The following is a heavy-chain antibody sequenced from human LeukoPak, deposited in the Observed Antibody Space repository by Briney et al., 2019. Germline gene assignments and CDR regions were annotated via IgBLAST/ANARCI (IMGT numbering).Heavy chain of an antibody. CDR3: ARVGSSFDY. D-gene: IGHD6-6*01. CDR2: ISSSSSYI. Sequence: GGSLRLSYAASGFTFSSYSMNWVRRAPGKGLGWVSSISSSSSYIYYTDSVKGRFTISRDNAKNSLYLQMNSLRAEDTAVYYCARVGSSFDYWGQGTLVTVSS. J-gene: IGHJ4*02. CDR1: GFTFSSYS. V-gene: IGHV3-21*01.